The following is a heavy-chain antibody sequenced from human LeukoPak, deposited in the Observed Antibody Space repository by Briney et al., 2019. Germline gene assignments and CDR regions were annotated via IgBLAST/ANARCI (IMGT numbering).Heavy chain of an antibody. J-gene: IGHJ3*02. D-gene: IGHD6-19*01. Sequence: GGSLRLSCGASGFTFRSYGMHWVRQAPGKGLEWVAVVSYDGDKKYYAEFVKGRFTISRDNSNSTLFLQMDSLRAEDTAIYFCARDRGGWYKDAFDIWGQGTMVTVSS. CDR1: GFTFRSYG. CDR3: ARDRGGWYKDAFDI. V-gene: IGHV3-30*03. CDR2: VSYDGDKK.